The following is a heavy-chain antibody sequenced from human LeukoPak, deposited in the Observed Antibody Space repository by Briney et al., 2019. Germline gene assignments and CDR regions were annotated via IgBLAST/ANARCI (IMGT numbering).Heavy chain of an antibody. CDR2: ISASSINT. CDR3: VHVPVSAQWYFAL. D-gene: IGHD2-2*01. J-gene: IGHJ2*01. CDR1: GFSVSNYV. V-gene: IGHV3-23*01. Sequence: GGSLRLSCAASGFSVSNYVMNWVRQAPGKGLGWVSGISASSINTYYAESVKGRFTISRDISMNTLNLQMNTLRAEDTAVYYCVHVPVSAQWYFALWGRGTLVTVSS.